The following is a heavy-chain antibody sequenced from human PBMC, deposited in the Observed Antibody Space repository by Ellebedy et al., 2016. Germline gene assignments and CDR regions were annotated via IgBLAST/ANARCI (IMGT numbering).Heavy chain of an antibody. D-gene: IGHD1-1*01. CDR1: GFTVGNFA. V-gene: IGHV3-23*01. J-gene: IGHJ4*02. CDR2: ISGGGSAT. CDR3: ASRTTGTTYY. Sequence: GGSLRLSCAASGFTVGNFALSWARQAPGKGLEWVSAISGGGSATFYADSVKGRFTISRDNSKNTLYLQMDSLRAEDTAIYYCASRTTGTTYYWGQGTLVTVSS.